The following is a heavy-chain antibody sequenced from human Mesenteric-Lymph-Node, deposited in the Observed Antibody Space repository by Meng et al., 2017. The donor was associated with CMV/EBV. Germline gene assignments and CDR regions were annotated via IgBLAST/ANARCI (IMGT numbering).Heavy chain of an antibody. Sequence: SETLSLTCSVSGYSINSGYYWGWIRQPLGKGLEWIGTIYHSGSTYYNRSLKSRVTMSVDTSKNQFSLRLSSVTAADTAVYYCARDGVLGKGRDYWGQGTLVTVSS. CDR2: IYHSGST. D-gene: IGHD3-10*01. CDR1: GYSINSGYY. V-gene: IGHV4-38-2*02. CDR3: ARDGVLGKGRDY. J-gene: IGHJ4*02.